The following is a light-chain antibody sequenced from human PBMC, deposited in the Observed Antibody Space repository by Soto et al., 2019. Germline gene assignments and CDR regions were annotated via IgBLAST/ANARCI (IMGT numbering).Light chain of an antibody. Sequence: QPVLTQSPSASASLGASVKLTCTLSSGHSSYAIAWHQQQPEKGPRYLMKLDSDGSHTKGDAIPDRFSGSSSGAERYLTXXXXXXXXXXXXYCQTWGTGIHVVFGGGTKLTV. CDR2: LDSDGSH. CDR1: SGHSSYA. CDR3: QTWGTGIHVV. V-gene: IGLV4-69*01. J-gene: IGLJ2*01.